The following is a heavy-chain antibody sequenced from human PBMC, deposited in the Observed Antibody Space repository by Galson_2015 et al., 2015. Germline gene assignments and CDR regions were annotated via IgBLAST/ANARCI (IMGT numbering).Heavy chain of an antibody. CDR3: AKDLRILWFGELLAPSDY. CDR1: GFTFSSYA. V-gene: IGHV3-23*01. D-gene: IGHD3-10*01. J-gene: IGHJ4*02. Sequence: SLRLSCAASGFTFSSYAMSWVRQAPGKGLEWVSAISGSGGSTYYADSVKGRFTISRDNSKNTLYLQMNSLRAEDTAVYYCAKDLRILWFGELLAPSDYWGQGTLVTVSS. CDR2: ISGSGGST.